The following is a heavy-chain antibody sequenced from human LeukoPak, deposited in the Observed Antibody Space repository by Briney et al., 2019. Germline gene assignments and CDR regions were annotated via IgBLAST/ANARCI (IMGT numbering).Heavy chain of an antibody. J-gene: IGHJ4*02. CDR3: ARSTSSEYDIYHFDY. D-gene: IGHD3-9*01. Sequence: GGSLRLSCAASGFAFSSFGMHWVRQAPGKGLEWVAVIWYDGTNKYYADSVKGRFTISRDNSKNTLYLQMNSLRAEDTAVYYCARSTSSEYDIYHFDYWGQGTLVTVSS. V-gene: IGHV3-33*01. CDR1: GFAFSSFG. CDR2: IWYDGTNK.